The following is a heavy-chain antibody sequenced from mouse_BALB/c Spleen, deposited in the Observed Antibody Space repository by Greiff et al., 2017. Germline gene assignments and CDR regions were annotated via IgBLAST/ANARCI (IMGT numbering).Heavy chain of an antibody. V-gene: IGHV5-6-5*01. J-gene: IGHJ4*01. CDR2: ISSCGST. D-gene: IGHD1-1*01. Sequence: DVKLVESGGGLVQPGGSRKLSCAASGFTFSSFGMHWVRQAPEKGLEWVAYISSCGSTYYPDSVKGRFTISRDNARNILYLQMSSLRSEDTAMYYCARGGYGSRGYAMDYWGQGTSVTVSS. CDR1: GFTFSSFG. CDR3: ARGGYGSRGYAMDY.